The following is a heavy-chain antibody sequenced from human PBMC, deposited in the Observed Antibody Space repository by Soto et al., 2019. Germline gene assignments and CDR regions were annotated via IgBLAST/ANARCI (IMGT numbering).Heavy chain of an antibody. Sequence: QVQLVQSGAEVKKPGASVKVSCKASGYTFTSYGISWVRQAPGQGLEWMGWISAYNGNTNYAQKLQGRLTMTTDPSTSTAYMELRSLRSDDTAVYYCARDRVWFGELKDYYGMDVWGQGTTVTVSS. CDR3: ARDRVWFGELKDYYGMDV. CDR1: GYTFTSYG. J-gene: IGHJ6*02. V-gene: IGHV1-18*01. CDR2: ISAYNGNT. D-gene: IGHD3-10*01.